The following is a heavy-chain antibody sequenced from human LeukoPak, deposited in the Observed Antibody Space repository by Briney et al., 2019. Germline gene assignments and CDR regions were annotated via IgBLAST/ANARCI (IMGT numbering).Heavy chain of an antibody. CDR1: GFTVSSNY. CDR2: IYSGGST. Sequence: PGGSLRLSCAASGFTVSSNYMSWVRQPPGKGLEWVSVIYSGGSTYYADSVKGRFTISRDNSKNTLYLQMNSLRAEDTAVYYCARELSTPVHAFDIWGQGTMVTVSS. CDR3: ARELSTPVHAFDI. V-gene: IGHV3-53*01. J-gene: IGHJ3*02. D-gene: IGHD3-10*01.